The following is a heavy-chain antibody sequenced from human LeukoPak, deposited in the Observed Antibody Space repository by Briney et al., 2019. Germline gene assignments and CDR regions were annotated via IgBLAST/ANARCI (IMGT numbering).Heavy chain of an antibody. J-gene: IGHJ6*03. CDR1: GDTFSSYA. V-gene: IGHV1-69*06. CDR3: ARGFYDSSAYYTWNYYYMDV. Sequence: SVKVSCKASGDTFSSYAINWVRQAPGQGLEWVGGIIPIFGTANYAQKFQGRVTITADKSTNTAYMELSSLRSEDTAVYYCARGFYDSSAYYTWNYYYMDVWGKGTTVTVSS. D-gene: IGHD3-22*01. CDR2: IIPIFGTA.